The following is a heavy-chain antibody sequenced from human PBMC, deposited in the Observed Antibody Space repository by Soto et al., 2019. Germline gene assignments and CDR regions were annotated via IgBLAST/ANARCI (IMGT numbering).Heavy chain of an antibody. CDR1: GFTFSSCA. V-gene: IGHV3-66*01. CDR3: VRENYYYGMDV. Sequence: GGSLRLSCAASGFTFSSCAMGWVRQAPGKGLEWVSSINNAGTTFYADSVKGRFTISRDDSKNTLFLQMNSLRVEDTAMYYCVRENYYYGMDVWGQGTAVTVSS. CDR2: INNAGTT. J-gene: IGHJ6*02.